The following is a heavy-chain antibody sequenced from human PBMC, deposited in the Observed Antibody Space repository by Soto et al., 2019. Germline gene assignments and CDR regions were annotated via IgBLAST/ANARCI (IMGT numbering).Heavy chain of an antibody. Sequence: EVQLLESGGGLVQPGGSLRLSCAASEFTFSTHAMTWVRQAPGKGLEWVSSISGSGGSTYYADSVKGRFTISRDNSKNTLYLQMNSLRAEDAAVYSCAKARYCVSTSCYFPFDYWGQGTLVTVSS. J-gene: IGHJ4*02. D-gene: IGHD2-2*01. CDR2: ISGSGGST. V-gene: IGHV3-23*01. CDR1: EFTFSTHA. CDR3: AKARYCVSTSCYFPFDY.